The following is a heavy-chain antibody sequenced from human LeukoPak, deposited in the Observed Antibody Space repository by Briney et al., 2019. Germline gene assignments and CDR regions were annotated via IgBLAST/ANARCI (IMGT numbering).Heavy chain of an antibody. Sequence: PSETLSLTCTVSGASISSYYCSWIRQPPGKGLEWIGHLYQNGSANYNPSLKSRVTMSVDTSKNQFSLRLTSVTAADTAVYYCARGFGFSSGWYQEHDGFDMWGQGTMVTVSS. CDR1: GASISSYY. V-gene: IGHV4-59*01. CDR3: ARGFGFSSGWYQEHDGFDM. J-gene: IGHJ3*02. D-gene: IGHD6-19*01. CDR2: LYQNGSA.